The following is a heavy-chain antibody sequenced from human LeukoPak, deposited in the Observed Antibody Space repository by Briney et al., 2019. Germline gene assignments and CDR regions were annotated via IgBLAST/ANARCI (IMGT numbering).Heavy chain of an antibody. J-gene: IGHJ5*02. CDR1: GFTFSSYA. V-gene: IGHV3-64*01. Sequence: GGSLRLSCAASGFTFSSYAMHWVRQAPGKGLEYVSAISSNGGSTYYANSVKGRFTLSRDNSKNTLYLQMGSLRAEDMAVYYCARGVNLYYDFWSGYSNWFDPWGQGTLVTVSS. CDR2: ISSNGGST. CDR3: ARGVNLYYDFWSGYSNWFDP. D-gene: IGHD3-3*01.